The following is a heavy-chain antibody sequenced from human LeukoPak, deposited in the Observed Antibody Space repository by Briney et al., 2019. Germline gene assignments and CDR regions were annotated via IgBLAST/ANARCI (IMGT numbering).Heavy chain of an antibody. CDR1: GFTFSSYA. D-gene: IGHD4-17*01. Sequence: QPGGSLRLSCAASGFTFSSYAMHWVRQAPGKGLEWVSGISWNSGSIGYADSVKGRFTISRDNAKNSLYLQMNSLRAEDTALYYCAKDLGPTVTISRGFDYWGQGTLVTVSS. J-gene: IGHJ4*02. V-gene: IGHV3-9*01. CDR3: AKDLGPTVTISRGFDY. CDR2: ISWNSGSI.